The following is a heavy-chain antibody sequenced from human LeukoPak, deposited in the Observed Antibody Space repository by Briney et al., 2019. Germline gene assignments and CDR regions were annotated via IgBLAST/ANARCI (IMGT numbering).Heavy chain of an antibody. CDR2: IYYSGST. CDR3: ARPVHDSSGYVDWFDP. D-gene: IGHD3-22*01. Sequence: SETLSLTCAVYGGSFSGYYWSWIRQPPGMGLEWIGYIYYSGSTNYNPSLKSRVTISVDTSKNQFSLKLSSVTAADTAVYYCARPVHDSSGYVDWFDPWGQGTLVTVSS. V-gene: IGHV4-59*01. J-gene: IGHJ5*02. CDR1: GGSFSGYY.